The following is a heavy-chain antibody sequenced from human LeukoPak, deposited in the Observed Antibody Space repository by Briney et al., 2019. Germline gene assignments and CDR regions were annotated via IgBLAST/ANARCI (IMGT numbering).Heavy chain of an antibody. CDR3: ARGLAYYYDSSAYFLDY. V-gene: IGHV3-30*04. CDR1: GFTFSSYA. J-gene: IGHJ4*02. CDR2: ISYDGSNK. D-gene: IGHD3-22*01. Sequence: GGSLRLSCAASGFTFSSYAMHWVRQAPGKGLEWVAVISYDGSNKYYADSVKGRFTISRDSPENTLYLQMNSLRAEDTAVYYCARGLAYYYDSSAYFLDYWGQGTLVTVSS.